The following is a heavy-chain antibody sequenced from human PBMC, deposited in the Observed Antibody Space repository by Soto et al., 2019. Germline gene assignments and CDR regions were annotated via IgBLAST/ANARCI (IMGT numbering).Heavy chain of an antibody. CDR3: ARVFITMVRGVIIRPRWFDP. D-gene: IGHD3-10*01. CDR2: ISSSSSYI. Sequence: GGSLRLSCAASGFTFSSYSMNWVRQAPGKGLEWVSSISSSSSYIYYADSVKGRFTIPRDNAKNSLYLQMNSLRAEDTAVYYCARVFITMVRGVIIRPRWFDPWGQGTLVTVSS. CDR1: GFTFSSYS. V-gene: IGHV3-21*01. J-gene: IGHJ5*02.